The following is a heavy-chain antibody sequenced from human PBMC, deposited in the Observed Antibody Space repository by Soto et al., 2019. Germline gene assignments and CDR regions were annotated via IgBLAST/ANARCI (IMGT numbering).Heavy chain of an antibody. Sequence: QVQLVQSGAEVKKPGASVKVSCKASGYTFTSYGISWVRQAPGQGLEWMGWISAYNGNTNYAQKLQGRVTMTTDTTTSIAYMEPRNLRSDDTAVYCSAGEANRVRGVMWEEYFDHRGRGTLVTVSS. V-gene: IGHV1-18*01. CDR2: ISAYNGNT. CDR3: AGEANRVRGVMWEEYFDH. J-gene: IGHJ2*01. D-gene: IGHD3-10*01. CDR1: GYTFTSYG.